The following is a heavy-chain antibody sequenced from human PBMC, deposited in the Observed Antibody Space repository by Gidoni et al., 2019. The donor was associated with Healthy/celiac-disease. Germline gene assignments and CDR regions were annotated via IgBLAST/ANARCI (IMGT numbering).Heavy chain of an antibody. CDR2: INHSGST. Sequence: DGLEWIGEINHSGSTNYNPSLKSRVTISVDTSKNQFSLKLSSVTAADTAVYYCARGRHGVGYWGQGTLVTVSS. V-gene: IGHV4-34*01. CDR3: ARGRHGVGY. D-gene: IGHD4-17*01. J-gene: IGHJ4*02.